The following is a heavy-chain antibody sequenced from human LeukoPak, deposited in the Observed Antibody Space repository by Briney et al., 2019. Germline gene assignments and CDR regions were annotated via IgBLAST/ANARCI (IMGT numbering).Heavy chain of an antibody. D-gene: IGHD5-18*01. J-gene: IGHJ4*02. CDR1: GGSISSYY. CDR2: VYYSGIT. Sequence: PSETLSLTCTVSGGSISSYYSSWIRQPPGKGLEWIGFVYYSGITSYNPSLKSRVTISVDTSKNHFSLKLTSMTAADTAVYYCVRRYNSGPYYFDYWGERSLLTVSS. CDR3: VRRYNSGPYYFDY. V-gene: IGHV4-59*01.